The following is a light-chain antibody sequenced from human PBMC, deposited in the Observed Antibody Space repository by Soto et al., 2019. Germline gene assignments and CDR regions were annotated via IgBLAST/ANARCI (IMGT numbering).Light chain of an antibody. Sequence: DIQMTQSPSSLSASVGDRVTITCRASQSIGNDLYWYQQKPGKAPKLLIYAASSLQGGVPSRFSGSGSGTDFTLTISSLQPEDFATYYCQQSYSTPPYTVGQGTRLEIK. V-gene: IGKV1-39*01. J-gene: IGKJ2*01. CDR3: QQSYSTPPYT. CDR2: AAS. CDR1: QSIGND.